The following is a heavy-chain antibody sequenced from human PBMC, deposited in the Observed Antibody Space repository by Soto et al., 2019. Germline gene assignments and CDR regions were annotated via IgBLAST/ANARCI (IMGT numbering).Heavy chain of an antibody. V-gene: IGHV3-7*01. Sequence: VGSLRLSCAVSGFNVMSYWMSWVRQAPGKGLEWVASIKDDGSEIYYLQSVRGRFTISRDSAGNALHLAMNYMSAEDTGVYFCARDIGFDYVNWGQGTLVTVSS. CDR1: GFNVMSYW. CDR2: IKDDGSEI. J-gene: IGHJ4*02. D-gene: IGHD5-12*01. CDR3: ARDIGFDYVN.